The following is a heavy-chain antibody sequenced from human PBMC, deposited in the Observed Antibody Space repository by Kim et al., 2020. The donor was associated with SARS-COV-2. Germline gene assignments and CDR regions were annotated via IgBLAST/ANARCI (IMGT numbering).Heavy chain of an antibody. Sequence: GGSLRLSCAASGFTFSNAWMSWVRQAPGKGLEWVGRIKSKTDGGTTDYAAPVKGRFTISRDDSKNTLYLQMNSLKTEDTAVYYCTTDPPVLSKQWLVASGYYYGMDVWGQGTTVTVSS. D-gene: IGHD6-19*01. CDR1: GFTFSNAW. CDR3: TTDPPVLSKQWLVASGYYYGMDV. J-gene: IGHJ6*02. V-gene: IGHV3-15*01. CDR2: IKSKTDGGTT.